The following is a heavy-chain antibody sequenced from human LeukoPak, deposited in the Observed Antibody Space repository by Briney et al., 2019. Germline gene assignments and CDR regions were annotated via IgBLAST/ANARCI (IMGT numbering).Heavy chain of an antibody. J-gene: IGHJ4*02. V-gene: IGHV3-30-3*01. CDR3: ARARTRSSQSVTDY. CDR1: GFTFSSYA. D-gene: IGHD6-13*01. Sequence: SCKASGFTFSSYAMHWVRQAPGKGLEWVAVISYDGSNKYYADSVKGRFTISRDNSKNTLYLQMNSLRAEDTAVYYCARARTRSSQSVTDYWGQGTLVTVSS. CDR2: ISYDGSNK.